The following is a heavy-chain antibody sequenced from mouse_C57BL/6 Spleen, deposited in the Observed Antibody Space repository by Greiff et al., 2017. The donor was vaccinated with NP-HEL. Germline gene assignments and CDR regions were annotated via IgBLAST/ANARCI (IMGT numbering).Heavy chain of an antibody. CDR3: ARANWDRAFAY. CDR1: GYTFTDYN. J-gene: IGHJ3*01. V-gene: IGHV1-18*01. D-gene: IGHD4-1*01. Sequence: EVQLQQSGPELVKPGASVKIPCKASGYTFTDYNMDWVKQSHGKSLEWIGDINPNNGGTIYNQKFKGKATLTVDKSSSTAYMELRSLTSEDAAVYYCARANWDRAFAYWGQGTLVTVSA. CDR2: INPNNGGT.